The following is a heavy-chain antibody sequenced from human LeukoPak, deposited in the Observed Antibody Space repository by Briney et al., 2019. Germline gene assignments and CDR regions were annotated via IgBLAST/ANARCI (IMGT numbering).Heavy chain of an antibody. D-gene: IGHD1-26*01. CDR2: INSDGSST. J-gene: IGHJ4*02. Sequence: GGSLRLSCAASGFTFSSYWMHWVRQAPGKGLVWVSRINSDGSSTSYADSVKGRFTISRDNSKNSLYLQMNSLRTEDTALYYCAKETTRGSYEGAFLNWGQGTLVTVSS. V-gene: IGHV3-74*01. CDR1: GFTFSSYW. CDR3: AKETTRGSYEGAFLN.